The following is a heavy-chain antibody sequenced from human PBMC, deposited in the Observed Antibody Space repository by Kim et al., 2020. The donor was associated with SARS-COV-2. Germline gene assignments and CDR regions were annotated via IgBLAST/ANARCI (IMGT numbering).Heavy chain of an antibody. CDR2: ISYDGSNK. CDR3: AKSKSPPYQLLWPNMYYFDY. Sequence: GGSLRLSCAASGFTFSSYGMHWVRQAPGKGLEWVAVISYDGSNKYYADSVKGRFTISRDNSKNTLYLQMNSLRAEDTAVYYCAKSKSPPYQLLWPNMYYFDYWGQGTLVTVSS. CDR1: GFTFSSYG. V-gene: IGHV3-30*18. J-gene: IGHJ4*02. D-gene: IGHD2-2*01.